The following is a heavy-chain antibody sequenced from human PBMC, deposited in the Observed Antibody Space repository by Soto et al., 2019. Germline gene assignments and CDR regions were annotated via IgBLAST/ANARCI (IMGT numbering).Heavy chain of an antibody. V-gene: IGHV1-69*06. CDR3: ARVRWKLPSRGMGV. CDR1: GGTFSSYA. J-gene: IGHJ6*02. Sequence: GASVKVSCKASGGTFSSYAISWVRQAPGQGLELMGGIIPIFGTANYAQKFQGRVTITADKSTSTAYMELSSLRSEDTAVYYCARVRWKLPSRGMGVWGQGTTVTVYS. CDR2: IIPIFGTA. D-gene: IGHD1-26*01.